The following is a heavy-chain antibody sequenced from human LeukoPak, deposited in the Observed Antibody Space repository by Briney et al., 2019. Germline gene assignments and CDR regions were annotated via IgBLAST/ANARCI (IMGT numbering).Heavy chain of an antibody. CDR2: IIPIFGTA. V-gene: IGHV1-69*05. D-gene: IGHD3-10*01. CDR3: ASCYYYGSGSYYNKYYFDY. Sequence: SVKVSCKASGGTFSSYAISWVRQAPGQGLEWMGGIIPIFGTANYAQKFQGRVTITTDKSTSTAYMELSSLRSEDTAVYYCASCYYYGSGSYYNKYYFDYWGQGTLVTVSS. CDR1: GGTFSSYA. J-gene: IGHJ4*02.